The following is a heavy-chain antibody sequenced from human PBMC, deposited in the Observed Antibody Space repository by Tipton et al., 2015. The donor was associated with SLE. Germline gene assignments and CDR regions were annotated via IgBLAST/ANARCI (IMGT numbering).Heavy chain of an antibody. Sequence: GLVKPSETLSLSCTVSGDSISSYYWSWIRQPPGKGLEWIGYISYNGSTKCNTSLKSRVTMSADTSKNQFSLKLTSVTAADTAVYYCARVYTYYDVWSGSYEYYYGTDVWGQGTTVTVSS. CDR2: ISYNGST. CDR1: GDSISSYY. D-gene: IGHD3-3*01. CDR3: ARVYTYYDVWSGSYEYYYGTDV. J-gene: IGHJ6*02. V-gene: IGHV4-59*01.